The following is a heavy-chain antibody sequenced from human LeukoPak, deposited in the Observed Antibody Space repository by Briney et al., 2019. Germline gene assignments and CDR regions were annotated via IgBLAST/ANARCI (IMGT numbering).Heavy chain of an antibody. V-gene: IGHV4-38-2*02. CDR2: IYHSGST. CDR3: ASYYDFWSGYGDY. D-gene: IGHD3-3*01. J-gene: IGHJ4*02. Sequence: ASETLSLTCTVSGYSISGGYYWSWIRQPPGKGLEWIGYIYHSGSTYYNPSLKSRVTISVDRSKNQFSLKLSSVTAADTAVYYCASYYDFWSGYGDYWGQGTLVTVSS. CDR1: GYSISGGYY.